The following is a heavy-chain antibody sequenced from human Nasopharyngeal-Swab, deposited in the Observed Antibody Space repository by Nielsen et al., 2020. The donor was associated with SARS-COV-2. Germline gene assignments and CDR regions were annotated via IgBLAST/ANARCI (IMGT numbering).Heavy chain of an antibody. CDR1: GGSFSGYY. CDR3: ARARHYYDSSGQGYYFDY. D-gene: IGHD3-22*01. J-gene: IGHJ4*02. V-gene: IGHV4-34*01. CDR2: INHSGST. Sequence: SETLSLTCAVYGGSFSGYYWSWIRQPPGKGLEWIGEINHSGSTNYNPSLKSRVTISVDTSKHQFSLKLSSVTAADTAVYYCARARHYYDSSGQGYYFDYWGQGTLVTVSS.